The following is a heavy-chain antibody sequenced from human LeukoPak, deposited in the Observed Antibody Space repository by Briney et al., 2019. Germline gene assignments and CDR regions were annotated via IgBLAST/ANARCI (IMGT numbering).Heavy chain of an antibody. D-gene: IGHD6-6*01. Sequence: ASVKVSCKASGGTFSSYTISWVRQAPGQRLEWMGRIIPILGIANYAQKFQGRVTITADKSTSTAYMELSSLRSEDTAVYYCARVAQEYSSLSRYYYYYMDVWGKGTTVTVSS. CDR2: IIPILGIA. CDR3: ARVAQEYSSLSRYYYYYMDV. J-gene: IGHJ6*03. V-gene: IGHV1-69*02. CDR1: GGTFSSYT.